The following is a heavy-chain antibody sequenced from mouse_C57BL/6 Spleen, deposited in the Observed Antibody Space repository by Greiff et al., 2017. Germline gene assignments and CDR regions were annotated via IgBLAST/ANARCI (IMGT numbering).Heavy chain of an antibody. Sequence: EVQLVESGGGLVKPGGSLKLSCAASGFTFSDYGMHWVRQAPEKGLEWVAYISSGSSTIYYADTVKGRFTISRDNAKNTLFLQMTSLRSEDTAMYYCAPIYDDYDWYFDVWGTGTTVTVSS. CDR1: GFTFSDYG. CDR2: ISSGSSTI. D-gene: IGHD2-4*01. V-gene: IGHV5-17*01. J-gene: IGHJ1*03. CDR3: APIYDDYDWYFDV.